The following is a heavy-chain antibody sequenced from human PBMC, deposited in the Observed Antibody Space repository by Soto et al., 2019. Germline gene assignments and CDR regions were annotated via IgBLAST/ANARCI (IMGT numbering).Heavy chain of an antibody. V-gene: IGHV1-3*01. Sequence: GASVKVSCKASGYTFTSYTMNWVRQAPGQRLEWMGWTNPDNGNTKSSQKFQDRVIITRDTSASTAYMDLSSLRSEDTAVYYCARGIATGQLDPWGQGTLVTVSS. CDR1: GYTFTSYT. J-gene: IGHJ5*02. CDR3: ARGIATGQLDP. CDR2: TNPDNGNT. D-gene: IGHD2-15*01.